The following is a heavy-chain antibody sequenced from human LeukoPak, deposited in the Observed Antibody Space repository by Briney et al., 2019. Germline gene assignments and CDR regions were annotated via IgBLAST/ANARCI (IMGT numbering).Heavy chain of an antibody. D-gene: IGHD5-12*01. CDR2: IYYSVST. J-gene: IGHJ4*02. CDR3: ARHQTSGYDFEYFDY. V-gene: IGHV4-39*01. Sequence: SETLSLTCTVSGGSISSSSYYWGWIRQPPGKGLEWIGSIYYSVSTYYNPSLKSRVTISVDTSKNQFSLKLSSVTAADTAVYYCARHQTSGYDFEYFDYWGQGTLVTVSS. CDR1: GGSISSSSYY.